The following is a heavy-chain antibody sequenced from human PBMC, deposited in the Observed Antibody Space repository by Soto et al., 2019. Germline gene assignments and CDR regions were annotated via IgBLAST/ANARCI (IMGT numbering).Heavy chain of an antibody. V-gene: IGHV1-2*02. D-gene: IGHD3-22*01. CDR3: ARAPQYYYDSSGYFVDAFDI. CDR2: INPNSGGT. J-gene: IGHJ3*02. CDR1: GYTFTGYY. Sequence: GASVKVSCKASGYTFTGYYMHWVRQAPGQGLEWMGWINPNSGGTNYAQKFQGRVTMTRDTSISTAYMELSRLRSDDTAVYYCARAPQYYYDSSGYFVDAFDIWGQGTMVTVS.